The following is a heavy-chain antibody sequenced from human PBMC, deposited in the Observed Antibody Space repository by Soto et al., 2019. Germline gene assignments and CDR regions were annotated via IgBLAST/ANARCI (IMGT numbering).Heavy chain of an antibody. CDR3: ARVGATYYDFWSGSVYGMDV. CDR2: IIPIFGTA. V-gene: IGHV1-69*13. CDR1: GGTFSSYA. D-gene: IGHD3-3*01. Sequence: VKVSCKASGGTFSSYAISWVRQAPGQGLEWMGGIIPIFGTANYAQKFQGRVTITADKSTSTAYMELSSLRSEDTAVYYCARVGATYYDFWSGSVYGMDVWGQGTTVTVSS. J-gene: IGHJ6*02.